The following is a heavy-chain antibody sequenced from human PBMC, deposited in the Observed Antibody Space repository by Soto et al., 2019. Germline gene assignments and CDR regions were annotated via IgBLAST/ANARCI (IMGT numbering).Heavy chain of an antibody. Sequence: HPSETLSLTCAASGGSISSGGYSWSWVRQAPGKGLEWVAVISYDGSNKYYADSVKGRFTISRDNSKNTLYLQMNSLRAEDTAVYYCAKERAAAAGHGMDVWGQGTTVTVSS. CDR1: GGSISSGG. CDR2: ISYDGSNK. D-gene: IGHD6-13*01. J-gene: IGHJ6*02. V-gene: IGHV3-30*18. CDR3: AKERAAAAGHGMDV.